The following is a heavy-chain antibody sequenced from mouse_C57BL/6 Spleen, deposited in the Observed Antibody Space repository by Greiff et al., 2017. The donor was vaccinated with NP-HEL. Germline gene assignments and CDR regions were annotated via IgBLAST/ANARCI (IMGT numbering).Heavy chain of an antibody. CDR1: GYAFSSYW. V-gene: IGHV1-80*01. Sequence: VKLVESGAELVKPGASVKISCKASGYAFSSYWMNWVKQRPGKGLEWIGQIYPGDGDTNYNGKFKGKATLTADKSSSTAYMQLSSLTSEDSAVYFCARGGLVYYFDYWGQGTTLTVSS. J-gene: IGHJ2*01. CDR3: ARGGLVYYFDY. CDR2: IYPGDGDT. D-gene: IGHD2-10*02.